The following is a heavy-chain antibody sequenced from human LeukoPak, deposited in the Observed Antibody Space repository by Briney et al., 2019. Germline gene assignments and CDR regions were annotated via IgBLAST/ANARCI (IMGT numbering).Heavy chain of an antibody. CDR3: ARDQRSYYDFWSGYQWFDP. D-gene: IGHD3-3*01. CDR1: GYTFTSYD. J-gene: IGHJ5*02. V-gene: IGHV1-69*13. CDR2: IIPIFGTA. Sequence: ASVKVSCKASGYTFTSYDINWVRQATGQGLEWMGGIIPIFGTANYAQKFQGRVTITADESTSTAYMELSSLRSEDTAVYYCARDQRSYYDFWSGYQWFDPWGQGTLVTVSS.